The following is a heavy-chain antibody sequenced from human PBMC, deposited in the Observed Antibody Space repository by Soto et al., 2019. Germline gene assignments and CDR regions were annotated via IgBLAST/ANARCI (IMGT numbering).Heavy chain of an antibody. J-gene: IGHJ4*02. Sequence: GGSLRLSCAASGCTFSSYAMSWVRQAPGKGLEWVSAVSASGGSTYYAVSVKGRFTISRDSSMNTLYLQMNSLRAEDTAVYYCAGGSDWTRVDYWGQGTLVTVSS. V-gene: IGHV3-23*01. CDR1: GCTFSSYA. CDR3: AGGSDWTRVDY. CDR2: VSASGGST. D-gene: IGHD1-1*01.